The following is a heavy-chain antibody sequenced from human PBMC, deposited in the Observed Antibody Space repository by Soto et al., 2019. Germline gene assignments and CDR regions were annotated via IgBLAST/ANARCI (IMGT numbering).Heavy chain of an antibody. D-gene: IGHD3-10*01. J-gene: IGHJ6*03. Sequence: PGGSLRLSCAASGFTFSSYGMHWVRQAPGKGLEWVAVISYDGSNKYYADSVKGRFTISRDNSKNTLYLQMNSLRAEDTAVYYCAKDSAYYGSVMHRVYYYYYMVFWGTGTXVTVSS. V-gene: IGHV3-30*18. CDR1: GFTFSSYG. CDR3: AKDSAYYGSVMHRVYYYYYMVF. CDR2: ISYDGSNK.